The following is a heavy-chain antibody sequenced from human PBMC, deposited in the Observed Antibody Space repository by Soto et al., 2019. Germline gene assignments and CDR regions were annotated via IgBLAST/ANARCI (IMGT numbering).Heavy chain of an antibody. D-gene: IGHD2-8*02. V-gene: IGHV4-34*01. J-gene: IGHJ4*02. CDR2: INHSGST. CDR3: ARDKSTGLFDY. Sequence: QVQLQQWGAGLLKPSETLSLTCAVYGGSFSGYCWPWIRQPPGTGLEWIGEINHSGSTNYNPSLKSRVTISVDTSKNQFSLKLTSVTAADTAVYYCARDKSTGLFDYWGQGTLVTVSS. CDR1: GGSFSGYC.